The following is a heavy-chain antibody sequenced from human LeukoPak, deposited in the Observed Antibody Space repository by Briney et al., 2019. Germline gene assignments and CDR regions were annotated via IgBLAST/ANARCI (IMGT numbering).Heavy chain of an antibody. V-gene: IGHV3-30*02. D-gene: IGHD3-3*01. CDR2: IRYDGSND. Sequence: GGSLRLSCAASGFTFSTYGMHWVRQAPGKGLEWVAFIRYDGSNDYYADPVRGRFSISRDNSKNTLYLQMSSLTPEDTAVYYCAKDLFTEWLPMDVWGKGTTVTVSS. CDR3: AKDLFTEWLPMDV. CDR1: GFTFSTYG. J-gene: IGHJ6*03.